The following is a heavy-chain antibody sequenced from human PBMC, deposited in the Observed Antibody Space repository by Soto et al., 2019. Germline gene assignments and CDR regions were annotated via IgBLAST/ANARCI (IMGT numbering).Heavy chain of an antibody. D-gene: IGHD1-26*01. Sequence: EVQLVESGGGLVQPGGSLRLSCAASGFTFSDHYVDWVRQAPGKGLEWVARIRNKANSYSTEYAASAKGRFTISRDDSKNLGYLPMSSLKTEDTAVYYCARIRLGSYVLKYFDYWGQGTLVTVSS. J-gene: IGHJ4*02. CDR2: IRNKANSYST. V-gene: IGHV3-72*01. CDR3: ARIRLGSYVLKYFDY. CDR1: GFTFSDHY.